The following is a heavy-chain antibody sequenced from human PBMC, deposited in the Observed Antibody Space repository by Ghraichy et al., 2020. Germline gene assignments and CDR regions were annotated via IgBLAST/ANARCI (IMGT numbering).Heavy chain of an antibody. V-gene: IGHV4-39*01. CDR1: GGSISSSSYY. CDR2: IYYSGST. Sequence: SETLSLTCTVSGGSISSSSYYWGWIRQPPGKGLEWIGSIYYSGSTYYNPSLKSRVTISVDTSKNQFSLKLSSVTAADTAVYYCASFSQAGRAFDIWGQGTMVTVSS. J-gene: IGHJ3*02. CDR3: ASFSQAGRAFDI.